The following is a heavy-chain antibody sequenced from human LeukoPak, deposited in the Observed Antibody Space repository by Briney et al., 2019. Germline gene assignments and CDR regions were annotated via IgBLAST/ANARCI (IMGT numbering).Heavy chain of an antibody. CDR2: ISSSSSYI. CDR1: GFTFSSYS. Sequence: GGSLRLSCAASGFTFSSYSMNWVRQAPGKGLEWVSSISSSSSYIYYADSVKGRLTISRDNARNSLYLQMNSLRAEDTAVYYRARDGFGYSSGWYSTDYWGQGTLVTVSS. V-gene: IGHV3-21*01. CDR3: ARDGFGYSSGWYSTDY. D-gene: IGHD6-19*01. J-gene: IGHJ4*02.